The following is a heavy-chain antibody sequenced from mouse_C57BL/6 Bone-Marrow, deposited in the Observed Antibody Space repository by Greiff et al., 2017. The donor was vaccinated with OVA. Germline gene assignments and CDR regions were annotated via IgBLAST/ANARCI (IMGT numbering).Heavy chain of an antibody. Sequence: EVKVEEPGEGLVKPGGSLKLSCAASGFTFSSYAMSWVRQTPEKRLEWVAYISSGGDYINYADIVKGRFTISRDNPRNTLYLQMSSLKSEDTAMYYCTRDPYTSNYGWLDYWGQGTLVTVSA. CDR2: ISSGGDYI. V-gene: IGHV5-9-1*02. CDR3: TRDPYTSNYGWLDY. J-gene: IGHJ3*01. CDR1: GFTFSSYA. D-gene: IGHD2-5*01.